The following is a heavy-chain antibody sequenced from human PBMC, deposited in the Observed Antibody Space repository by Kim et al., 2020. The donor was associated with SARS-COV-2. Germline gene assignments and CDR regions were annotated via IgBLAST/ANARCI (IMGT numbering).Heavy chain of an antibody. CDR2: INAGNGNT. J-gene: IGHJ5*02. Sequence: ASVKVSCKASGYTFTSYAMHWVRQAPGQRLEWMGWINAGNGNTKYSQKFQGRVTITRDTSASTAYMELSSLRSEDTAVYYCAREWKQQLVLATWGQGTLVTVSS. CDR1: GYTFTSYA. CDR3: AREWKQQLVLAT. V-gene: IGHV1-3*01. D-gene: IGHD6-13*01.